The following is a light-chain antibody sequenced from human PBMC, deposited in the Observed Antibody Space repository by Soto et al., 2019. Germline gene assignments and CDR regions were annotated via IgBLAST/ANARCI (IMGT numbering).Light chain of an antibody. CDR2: GTT. J-gene: IGLJ1*01. CDR3: HSYDSSLSASV. CDR1: SSNIGAGYD. Sequence: QSVLTQTPSVSGAPGQRVTISCTGRSSNIGAGYDVHWYQHLPGTAPKLLIYGTTNRPSGVPDRFSCSKSGISASLAITGLQAEDEADYYCHSYDSSLSASVFGAGTKVTVL. V-gene: IGLV1-40*01.